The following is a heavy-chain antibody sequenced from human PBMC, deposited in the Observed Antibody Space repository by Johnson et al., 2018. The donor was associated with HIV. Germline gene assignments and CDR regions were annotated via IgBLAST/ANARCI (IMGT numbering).Heavy chain of an antibody. D-gene: IGHD2-8*01. CDR2: IYSGGTT. CDR3: ARVSAVEGAGGSLLLMVYASDAFDI. Sequence: VQLVESGGGLIQPGGSLRLSCAASGFTVSSNYMSWVRQAPGKGLEWVSVIYSGGTTYYADSVKGRFTVSRDNSKNTVYLQMNSLRAEDTAVYYCARVSAVEGAGGSLLLMVYASDAFDIWG. CDR1: GFTVSSNY. J-gene: IGHJ3*02. V-gene: IGHV3-53*01.